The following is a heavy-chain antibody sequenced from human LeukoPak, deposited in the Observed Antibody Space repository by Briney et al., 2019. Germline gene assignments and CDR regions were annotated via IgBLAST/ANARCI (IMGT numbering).Heavy chain of an antibody. CDR2: INHSGST. D-gene: IGHD2-15*01. CDR3: ARAPLLIGAFDI. Sequence: SETLSLTCAVYGGSFSGYYWSWIRQPPGKGLEWIGEINHSGSTNYNPSLKSRVTISVDTSKNQFSLKLSFVTAADTAVYYCARAPLLIGAFDIWGQGTMVTVSS. CDR1: GGSFSGYY. J-gene: IGHJ3*02. V-gene: IGHV4-34*01.